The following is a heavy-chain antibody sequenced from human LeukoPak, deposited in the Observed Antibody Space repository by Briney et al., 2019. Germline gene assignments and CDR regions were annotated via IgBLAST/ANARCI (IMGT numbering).Heavy chain of an antibody. CDR2: ISHEGIGK. Sequence: GRSLRLSCAASGFTFSSSGMHWVRQAPGTGLEWVAFISHEGIGKYYADSVKGRFTISRDNSKNTLYLQMNSLRDEDTAVFYCATDRGWFFDNWGQGTLVTVAS. D-gene: IGHD6-19*01. CDR3: ATDRGWFFDN. CDR1: GFTFSSSG. V-gene: IGHV3-30*03. J-gene: IGHJ4*02.